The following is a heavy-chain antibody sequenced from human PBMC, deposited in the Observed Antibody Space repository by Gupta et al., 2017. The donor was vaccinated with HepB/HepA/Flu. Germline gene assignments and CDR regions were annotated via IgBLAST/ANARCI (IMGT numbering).Heavy chain of an antibody. D-gene: IGHD3-22*01. CDR1: GGSFSGYY. J-gene: IGHJ5*02. V-gene: IGHV4-34*01. CDR3: ARAKAFAPYYYDRRGYLNWFDP. Sequence: QVQLQQWGAGLLKPSETLSLTCAVYGGSFSGYYWSWIRQPPGKGLEWIGESNHSGRTNYNPSLKSRVTISVDTSKNQFSLKLSSVTAADTAVYYCARAKAFAPYYYDRRGYLNWFDPWGQGTLVTLSS. CDR2: SNHSGRT.